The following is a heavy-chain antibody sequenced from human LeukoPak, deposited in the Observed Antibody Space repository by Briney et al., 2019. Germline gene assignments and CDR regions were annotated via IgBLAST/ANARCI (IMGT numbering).Heavy chain of an antibody. V-gene: IGHV1-46*01. CDR3: ARVPPAGYYGMDV. J-gene: IGHJ6*02. Sequence: ASVRVSCKASGYTFTSYYMHWVRQAPGQGLEWMGIINPSGGSTSYAQKFQGRVTMTRDTSTSTVYMELSSLRSEDTAVYYCARVPPAGYYGMDVWGQGTTVTVSS. D-gene: IGHD2-2*01. CDR2: INPSGGST. CDR1: GYTFTSYY.